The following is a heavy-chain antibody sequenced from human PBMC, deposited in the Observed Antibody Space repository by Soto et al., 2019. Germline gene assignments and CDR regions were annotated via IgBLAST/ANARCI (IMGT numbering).Heavy chain of an antibody. CDR1: GYTFTSYG. J-gene: IGHJ2*01. Sequence: QVQLVQSGAEVKKPGASVKVSCKASGYTFTSYGISWVRQAPGQGLEWMGWSSAYNGNTNKAQKLQGRVTMTTDTSTSTAYMELRSLRSDDTAVYYCARELRYCTNGVCYRTNWYFDLWGRGTLVTVSS. CDR3: ARELRYCTNGVCYRTNWYFDL. D-gene: IGHD2-8*01. V-gene: IGHV1-18*01. CDR2: SSAYNGNT.